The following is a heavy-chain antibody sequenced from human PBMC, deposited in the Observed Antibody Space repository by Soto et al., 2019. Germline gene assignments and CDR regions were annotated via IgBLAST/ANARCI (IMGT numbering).Heavy chain of an antibody. J-gene: IGHJ6*02. Sequence: ASVTVSCKASGYTFTSYGIIWVRQAPGQGLEWMGWINPNSGGTNYAQKFQGWVTMTRDTSISTAYMELSRLRSDDTAVYYCARDRVAAAGSYYYYYGMDVWGQGTTVTVSS. D-gene: IGHD6-13*01. CDR2: INPNSGGT. V-gene: IGHV1-2*04. CDR3: ARDRVAAAGSYYYYYGMDV. CDR1: GYTFTSYG.